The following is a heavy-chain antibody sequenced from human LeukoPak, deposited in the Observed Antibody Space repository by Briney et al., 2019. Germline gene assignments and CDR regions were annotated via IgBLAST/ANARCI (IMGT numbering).Heavy chain of an antibody. CDR2: IYPGDSDT. CDR1: GYSFTTYW. J-gene: IGHJ4*02. CDR3: ARRQGCSSTSCPPDY. V-gene: IGHV5-51*01. Sequence: LGESLKISCRGSGYSFTTYWIGWVRQMPGKGLEWMGIIYPGDSDTRYTPSFQSQVTMSADKSINTAYLQWSSLKASDTAMYYCARRQGCSSTSCPPDYWGQGTLVTVSP. D-gene: IGHD2-2*01.